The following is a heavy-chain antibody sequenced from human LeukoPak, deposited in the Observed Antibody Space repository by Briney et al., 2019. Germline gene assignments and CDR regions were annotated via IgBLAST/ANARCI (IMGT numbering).Heavy chain of an antibody. V-gene: IGHV3-11*01. D-gene: IGHD6-19*01. J-gene: IGHJ4*02. Sequence: GGSLRLSCAASGFTFSDYDMSWIRQAPGKGLEWVSYISGSGGSTYYADSVKGRFTISRDNAKNSLYLQMNSLRAEDTAVYYCGSSGWSRRLGFDYWGQGTLVTVSS. CDR3: GSSGWSRRLGFDY. CDR1: GFTFSDYD. CDR2: ISGSGGST.